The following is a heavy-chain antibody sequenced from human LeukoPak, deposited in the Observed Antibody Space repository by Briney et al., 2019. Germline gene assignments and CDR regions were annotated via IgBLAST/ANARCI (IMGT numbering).Heavy chain of an antibody. Sequence: PSETLSLTCTVSGGSISSYYWCWIRQPPGKGLEWLGYIYYSGSTNYNPSLKSRVTISVDTSKNQFSLKLSSVTAADTAVYYCARASLGIYYYYMDVWGKGTTVTVSS. CDR1: GGSISSYY. CDR2: IYYSGST. CDR3: ARASLGIYYYYMDV. J-gene: IGHJ6*03. V-gene: IGHV4-59*01.